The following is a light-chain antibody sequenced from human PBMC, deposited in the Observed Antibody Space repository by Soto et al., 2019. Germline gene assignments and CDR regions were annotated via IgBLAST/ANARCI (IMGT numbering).Light chain of an antibody. V-gene: IGKV3-20*01. CDR1: QSISSSY. Sequence: IVLTQSPGTLSLSPGERATLSCRASQSISSSYLAWYQQKPGQAPRLLIYGASNRATAIPDRFSGSGSGTDFTLTITSLQPEDFATYYCQQSYTTPPTFGGGTKVDIK. CDR2: GAS. J-gene: IGKJ4*01. CDR3: QQSYTTPPT.